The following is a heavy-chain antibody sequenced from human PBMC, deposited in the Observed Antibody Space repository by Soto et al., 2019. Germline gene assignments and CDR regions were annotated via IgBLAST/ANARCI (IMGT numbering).Heavy chain of an antibody. D-gene: IGHD3-10*01. Sequence: QVQLVQSGAEVKKPGASVKVSCKASGYTFTSYDINWVRQATGQGLEWMGWMNPNSGNTGYAQKFQGRVTMTRNTSISKAYMELSSLRSEDTAVYYCARGRGTASIYCGSGTPQGGYVMDVWGQGTTVTVSS. CDR2: MNPNSGNT. J-gene: IGHJ6*02. CDR3: ARGRGTASIYCGSGTPQGGYVMDV. V-gene: IGHV1-8*01. CDR1: GYTFTSYD.